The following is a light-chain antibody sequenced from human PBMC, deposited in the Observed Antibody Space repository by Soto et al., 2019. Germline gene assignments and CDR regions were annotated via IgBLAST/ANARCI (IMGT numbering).Light chain of an antibody. Sequence: EIVLTQSPGTLSLSPGERATVACRASQSASSDYLAWYQQKPGQAPRLLIYDASNRATGIPARFSGSGSGTDFTLTISSLEPEDFAVYYCQQRSNWPFITFGQGTRLEI. CDR2: DAS. V-gene: IGKV3-11*01. J-gene: IGKJ5*01. CDR3: QQRSNWPFIT. CDR1: QSASSDY.